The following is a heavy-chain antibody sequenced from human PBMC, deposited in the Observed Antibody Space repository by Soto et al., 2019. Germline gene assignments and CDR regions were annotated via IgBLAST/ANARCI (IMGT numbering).Heavy chain of an antibody. Sequence: EVQLLESGGGFVQPGGSLRLSCAASAFTFSTYAMTWVRQAPGKGLEWVSSVSGSGGSTYYADSVKGLFTISRDNSKNTLYLHMNSLRAEDTAVYFCAISSATCIVISCFRPFALDVWGQGTRVTVSS. J-gene: IGHJ6*02. CDR3: AISSATCIVISCFRPFALDV. V-gene: IGHV3-23*01. CDR1: AFTFSTYA. CDR2: VSGSGGST. D-gene: IGHD3-10*01.